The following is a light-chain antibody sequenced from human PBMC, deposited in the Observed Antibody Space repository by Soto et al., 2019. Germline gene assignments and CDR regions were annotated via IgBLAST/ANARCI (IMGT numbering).Light chain of an antibody. CDR3: QTWGTGIRV. CDR2: VNSDGSH. V-gene: IGLV4-69*01. CDR1: RGHSTYA. Sequence: QLVLTQSPSASASLGASVKLTCTLSRGHSTYAIAWHQQQPEKGPRYLMKVNSDGSHTKGDGIPLRFSGSSSGAERYLTISSLQSEDEADYYCQTWGTGIRVFGGGTKLTVL. J-gene: IGLJ2*01.